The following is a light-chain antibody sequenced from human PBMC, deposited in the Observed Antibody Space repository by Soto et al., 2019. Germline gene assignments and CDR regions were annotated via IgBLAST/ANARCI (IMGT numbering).Light chain of an antibody. V-gene: IGLV1-40*01. Sequence: QSVLTQPPSVSGAPGQRVTISCTGSSSNIGAGYDIYWYQQLPGTAPKLLIYGNSNRPSGVPDRFSGSKSGTSASLAITGLQAEDEDEYYCQSYASTRSGYVFGTGTKLTVL. CDR3: QSYASTRSGYV. CDR2: GNS. J-gene: IGLJ1*01. CDR1: SSNIGAGYD.